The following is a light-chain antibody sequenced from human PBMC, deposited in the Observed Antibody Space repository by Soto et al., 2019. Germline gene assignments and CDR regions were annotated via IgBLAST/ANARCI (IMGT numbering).Light chain of an antibody. J-gene: IGKJ2*01. CDR3: QEYTSAT. Sequence: DIQMTQSPSTLSASVGDRVTITCRAGQSISDWLAWYQQIPGKAPKLLIFDASTLQSGVPSRFSGSGSGTEFTLNISRLQPDDFGTYYCQEYTSATFGRGTRLEIK. V-gene: IGKV1-5*01. CDR1: QSISDW. CDR2: DAS.